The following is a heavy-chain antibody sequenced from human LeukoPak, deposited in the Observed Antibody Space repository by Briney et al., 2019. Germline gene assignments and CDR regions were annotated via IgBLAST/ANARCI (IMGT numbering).Heavy chain of an antibody. CDR3: ASGAYSSGWLFDY. D-gene: IGHD6-19*01. Sequence: GGSLRLSCAASGFTVSSNYMTWVRQTPGKGLEWVSLLYSGGNTYYAGSVKDRFIISRDNSKNTLYLQMNTLRDEDTAVYYCASGAYSSGWLFDYWGQGTQVTVSS. V-gene: IGHV3-66*01. CDR1: GFTVSSNY. J-gene: IGHJ4*02. CDR2: LYSGGNT.